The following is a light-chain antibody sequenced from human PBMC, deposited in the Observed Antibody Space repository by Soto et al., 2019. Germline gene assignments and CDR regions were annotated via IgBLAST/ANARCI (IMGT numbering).Light chain of an antibody. CDR3: QQSYFTPMYT. CDR2: GAS. V-gene: IGKV1-39*01. CDR1: QSISNY. J-gene: IGKJ2*01. Sequence: DIKMTQSPSSLSAFIGDRVTITCRASQSISNYLNWYQQKPGKAPTLLIYGASTLQSGVPSRFSASGSGTDFTLTISSLQPEDFATYYCQQSYFTPMYTFGQGTKLDIK.